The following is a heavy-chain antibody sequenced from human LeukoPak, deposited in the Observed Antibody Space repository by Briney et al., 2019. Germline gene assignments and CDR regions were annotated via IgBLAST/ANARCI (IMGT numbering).Heavy chain of an antibody. D-gene: IGHD2-2*01. V-gene: IGHV4-59*01. CDR3: AXGPTAPGMDFDY. CDR1: GDSITSNY. Sequence: PSETLSLTCTVSGDSITSNYWSWIRQPPGKGLEWIGYLRYGGNTNHNSSLKSRITISLDTSKNQFSLRLSFVTAADTAVYYCAXGPTAPGMDFDYWGQGTLVTVSS. CDR2: LRYGGNT. J-gene: IGHJ4*02.